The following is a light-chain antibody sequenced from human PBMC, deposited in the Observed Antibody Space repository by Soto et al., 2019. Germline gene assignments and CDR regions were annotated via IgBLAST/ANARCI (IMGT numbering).Light chain of an antibody. Sequence: EIVLTQSPGTLSLSPGERATLSCRASQSVSSSYLAWYQQKPGQAPRLLIYGASSRATGIPDRFSGSGSGTAFTLPISRLEPEDFAVYYCQQYGSSPTWTFGQGTKVEIK. CDR2: GAS. CDR3: QQYGSSPTWT. CDR1: QSVSSSY. V-gene: IGKV3-20*01. J-gene: IGKJ1*01.